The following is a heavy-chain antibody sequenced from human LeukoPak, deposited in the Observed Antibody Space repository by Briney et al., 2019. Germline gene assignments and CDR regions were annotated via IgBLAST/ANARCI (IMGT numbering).Heavy chain of an antibody. J-gene: IGHJ3*02. D-gene: IGHD3-22*01. V-gene: IGHV5-51*01. CDR3: ARRTYYYDSSGYRYAFDI. CDR1: GYSFTNYW. CDR2: IYPGDSDT. Sequence: GESLKISCKGSGYSFTNYWIGWVRQMPGKGLEWMGIIYPGDSDTRYSPSFQGQVTISADKSISTAYLQWSSLKASDTAMYYCARRTYYYDSSGYRYAFDIWGQGTMVTVSS.